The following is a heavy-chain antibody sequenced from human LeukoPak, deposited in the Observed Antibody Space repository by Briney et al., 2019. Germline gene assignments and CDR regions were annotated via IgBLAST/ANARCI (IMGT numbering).Heavy chain of an antibody. Sequence: PGGSLRLSCAASGFTFSSYSMNWVRQAPGKGLEWVSSISCSSSYIYYADSVKGRFTISRDKAKNSLYLQMNSPRAEDTAVYYCASATGDYDDAFDIWGQGTMVTVSS. CDR3: ASATGDYDDAFDI. CDR2: ISCSSSYI. D-gene: IGHD4-17*01. J-gene: IGHJ3*02. V-gene: IGHV3-21*01. CDR1: GFTFSSYS.